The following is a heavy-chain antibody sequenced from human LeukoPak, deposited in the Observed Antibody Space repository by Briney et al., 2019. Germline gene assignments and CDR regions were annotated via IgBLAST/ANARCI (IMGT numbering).Heavy chain of an antibody. V-gene: IGHV4-59*01. Sequence: SETLSLTCTVSGGSISSYYWSWIRQPPGKGLEWIGYIYYSGSTNYNPSLKRRVTISVDTSKNQFSLKLSSVTAADTAVYYCAGILVAATRGYYYGMDVWGQGTTVTVSS. CDR1: GGSISSYY. CDR3: AGILVAATRGYYYGMDV. CDR2: IYYSGST. J-gene: IGHJ6*02. D-gene: IGHD2-15*01.